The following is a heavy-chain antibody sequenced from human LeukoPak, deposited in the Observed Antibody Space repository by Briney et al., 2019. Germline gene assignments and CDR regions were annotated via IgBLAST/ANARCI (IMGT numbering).Heavy chain of an antibody. V-gene: IGHV4-59*01. CDR1: GGSISSYY. CDR2: IYYSGST. J-gene: IGHJ4*02. Sequence: SETLSLTCTVSGGSISSYYWSWIRQPPGKGLEWIGYIYYSGSTNYNPSLKSRVTISVDTSKNQFSLKLSSVTAADTAVYYCARDSSSWHLGYFDYWGQRTLVTVSS. D-gene: IGHD6-13*01. CDR3: ARDSSSWHLGYFDY.